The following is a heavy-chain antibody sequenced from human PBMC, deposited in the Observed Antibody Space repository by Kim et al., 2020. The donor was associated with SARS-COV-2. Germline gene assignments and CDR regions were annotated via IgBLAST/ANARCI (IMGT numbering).Heavy chain of an antibody. CDR1: GASISSYY. CDR2: IYYTGST. CDR3: AIRSTTGTTPFDY. Sequence: SETLSLTCTVSGASISSYYWTWIRQPPGKGLEWIGYIYYTGSTNYNPSLKSRVTMSADTSKNQFSLNLSSVTSADTAVYYCAIRSTTGTTPFDYWGQGTLVTVSS. V-gene: IGHV4-59*01. J-gene: IGHJ4*02. D-gene: IGHD1-1*01.